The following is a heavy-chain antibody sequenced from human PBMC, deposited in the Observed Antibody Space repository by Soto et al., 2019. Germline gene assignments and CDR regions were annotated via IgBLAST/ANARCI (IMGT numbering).Heavy chain of an antibody. CDR3: ARDGSEDIFTPNAFDI. D-gene: IGHD3-9*01. CDR1: GFTFSSDS. V-gene: IGHV3-21*01. Sequence: EVQVVESGGGLVKPGGSLRLSCAASGFTFSSDSMNWVRQAPGKGLEWVSSISSSSSYIYYADSVKGRCTISRDNAKNSLYLQMNSLRAEDTAVYYCARDGSEDIFTPNAFDIWGRGTMVTVSS. J-gene: IGHJ3*02. CDR2: ISSSSSYI.